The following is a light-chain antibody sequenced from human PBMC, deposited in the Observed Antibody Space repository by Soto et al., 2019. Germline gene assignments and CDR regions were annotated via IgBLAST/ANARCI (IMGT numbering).Light chain of an antibody. CDR3: AAWHDSLNGPV. Sequence: QSVLTQPPSASGTPGQRVTISCSGSNSNIGSNTVNWYQQLPGTAPKLLITTNNQRPSGVPDRFSGSKSGTSASLAISGLQSEDEADYYCAAWHDSLNGPVFGGGIKLTVL. J-gene: IGLJ2*01. V-gene: IGLV1-44*01. CDR1: NSNIGSNT. CDR2: TNN.